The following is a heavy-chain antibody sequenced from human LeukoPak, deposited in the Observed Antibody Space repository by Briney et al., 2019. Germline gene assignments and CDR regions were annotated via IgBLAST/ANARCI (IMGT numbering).Heavy chain of an antibody. V-gene: IGHV1-2*02. J-gene: IGHJ5*02. CDR2: INPNSGGT. CDR1: GYTFTGYY. D-gene: IGHD4-17*01. CDR3: ARGASGVYTVTTSWFDP. Sequence: GASVKVSCKASGYTFTGYYMHWVRQAPGQGLEWMGWINPNSGGTNNAQKFQGRVTMTRDTSISTAYMELSRLRSDDTAVYYCARGASGVYTVTTSWFDPWGQGTLVTVSS.